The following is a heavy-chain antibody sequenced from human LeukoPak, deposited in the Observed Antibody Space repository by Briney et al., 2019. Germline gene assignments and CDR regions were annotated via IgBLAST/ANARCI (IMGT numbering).Heavy chain of an antibody. Sequence: GSLRLSCAASEFSVGSNYMTWVRQAPGKGLEWVAFIRYDGSNKYYADSVKGRFAISRDNSKNTLYLQMNSLRAEDTAVYYCAKDIAARAYSRAPQYYFDYWGQGTLVTVSS. V-gene: IGHV3-30*02. D-gene: IGHD6-13*01. CDR1: EFSVGSNY. J-gene: IGHJ4*02. CDR3: AKDIAARAYSRAPQYYFDY. CDR2: IRYDGSNK.